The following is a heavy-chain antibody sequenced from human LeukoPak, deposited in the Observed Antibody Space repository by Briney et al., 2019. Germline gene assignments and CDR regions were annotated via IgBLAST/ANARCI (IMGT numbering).Heavy chain of an antibody. Sequence: GASVKVSCKASGYTFTGYYMHWVRQAPGQGLEWMGWINPNSGGTNYAQKFQGRVTMTRDTSISTAYMELSRLRSDDTAVYYCARNPRHIVGATGDYWGQGTLVTVSS. CDR1: GYTFTGYY. D-gene: IGHD1-26*01. CDR3: ARNPRHIVGATGDY. CDR2: INPNSGGT. J-gene: IGHJ4*02. V-gene: IGHV1-2*02.